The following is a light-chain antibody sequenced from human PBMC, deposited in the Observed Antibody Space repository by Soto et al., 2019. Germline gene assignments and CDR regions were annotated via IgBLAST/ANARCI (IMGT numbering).Light chain of an antibody. CDR3: SSYTSSSTWV. CDR1: SSDVGGYNY. CDR2: DVN. Sequence: QSALTQPRSVSGSPGQSVTISCSGTSSDVGGYNYVSWYQQHPGKAPKVMIYDVNRRPSGVPDRFSGSKSGNTASLTISGLQAEDEADYYCSSYTSSSTWVFGGGTKVTVL. V-gene: IGLV2-11*01. J-gene: IGLJ3*02.